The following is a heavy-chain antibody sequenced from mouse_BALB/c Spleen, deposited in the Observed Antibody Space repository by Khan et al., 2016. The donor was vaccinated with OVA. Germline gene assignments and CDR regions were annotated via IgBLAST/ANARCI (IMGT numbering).Heavy chain of an antibody. D-gene: IGHD2-14*01. CDR3: VRDGAYHRNDGWFAY. V-gene: IGHV1-4*01. Sequence: QVQLQQSGAELARPWASVKMSCKASGYTFTSYTIHWIKERPGQGLEWIGNINPSNGYTNYNQKFKDKATLTTDKSSTTAYLQLSSLTSDDSAVYNCVRDGAYHRNDGWFAYWGQGTLVTVSA. J-gene: IGHJ3*01. CDR2: INPSNGYT. CDR1: GYTFTSYT.